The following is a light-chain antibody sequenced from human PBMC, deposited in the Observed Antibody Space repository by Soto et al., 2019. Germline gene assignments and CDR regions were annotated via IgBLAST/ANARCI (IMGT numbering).Light chain of an antibody. Sequence: DIQMTQSPSTLSASVGDRVTITCRASQSISSWLAWYQQKPGKAPKLLIYKASSLESGVPSRFSGSGSGTENTLTISSLQPDDFATYYCQQYNSYPWTFGQGTKVEIK. CDR1: QSISSW. V-gene: IGKV1-5*03. CDR2: KAS. J-gene: IGKJ1*01. CDR3: QQYNSYPWT.